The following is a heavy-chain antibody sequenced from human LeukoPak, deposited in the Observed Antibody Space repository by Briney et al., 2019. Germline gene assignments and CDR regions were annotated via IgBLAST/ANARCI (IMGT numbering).Heavy chain of an antibody. CDR1: GYFINSGHY. Sequence: KPSETLSLTCTVSGYFINSGHYWGWIRQPPGKGLEWIGSIYHSGTTYYNPSLKRRVTISVDTSKNQFYLKLSSVTAADTAVYYCARDSIAVAGTGSEYWGQGALVTVSS. J-gene: IGHJ4*02. CDR3: ARDSIAVAGTGSEY. V-gene: IGHV4-38-2*02. D-gene: IGHD6-19*01. CDR2: IYHSGTT.